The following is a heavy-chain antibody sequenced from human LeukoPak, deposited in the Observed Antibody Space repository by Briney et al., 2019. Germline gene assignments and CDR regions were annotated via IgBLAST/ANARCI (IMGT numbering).Heavy chain of an antibody. D-gene: IGHD3-3*01. CDR3: ARAYYDFWSGYYTTNYFDY. CDR2: ISYDGSNK. V-gene: IGHV3-30-3*01. Sequence: PGGSLRLSCAASGFTFSSYAMHWVRQAPGKGLEWVAVISYDGSNKYYADSVKGRFTISRDNSKNTLYLQMNSLRAEGTAVYYCARAYYDFWSGYYTTNYFDYWGQGTLVTVSS. J-gene: IGHJ4*02. CDR1: GFTFSSYA.